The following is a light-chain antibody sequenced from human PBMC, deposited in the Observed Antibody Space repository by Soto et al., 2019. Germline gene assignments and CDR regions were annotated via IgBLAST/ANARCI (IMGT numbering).Light chain of an antibody. Sequence: DIQMTQFPSTLSASVGDRVTITCRASQSISSWLAWYQQKPGKAPKLLIYKASSLESGVPATFSGSGSGTEFTLTISSLQPDDFATYYCQQYNSYSGTFGQGTKVEIK. CDR1: QSISSW. J-gene: IGKJ1*01. CDR3: QQYNSYSGT. V-gene: IGKV1-5*03. CDR2: KAS.